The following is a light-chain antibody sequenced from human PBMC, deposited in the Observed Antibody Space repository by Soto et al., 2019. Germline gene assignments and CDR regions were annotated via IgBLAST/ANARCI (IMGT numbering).Light chain of an antibody. Sequence: QLVLTQPPSASGTPGQRVTISCSGSSSNIGSNTVNWYQQLPGTAPKLLIYSNNQRPSGVPDRFSGSKSGTSASLAISGLQSEDEADYYCAAWDDSLNALCVFGTGTKLTVL. CDR3: AAWDDSLNALCV. V-gene: IGLV1-44*01. CDR1: SSNIGSNT. J-gene: IGLJ1*01. CDR2: SNN.